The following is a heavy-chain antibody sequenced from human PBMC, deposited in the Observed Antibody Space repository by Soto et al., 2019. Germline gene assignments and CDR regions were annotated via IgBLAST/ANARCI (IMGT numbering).Heavy chain of an antibody. CDR2: ISRSGTA. CDR1: GGSISDNNW. CDR3: AWHIGVPGTRGFDY. J-gene: IGHJ4*02. Sequence: QVQLQESGPGLVRPSGTLSLTCAVSGGSISDNNWWSWVRQPPGKGLEWIGEISRSGTANYNPSRNSRVTISMDKSKNQIALHLYSVTAADSAVYYCAWHIGVPGTRGFDYWGQGTLVTVSS. V-gene: IGHV4-4*02. D-gene: IGHD2-21*01.